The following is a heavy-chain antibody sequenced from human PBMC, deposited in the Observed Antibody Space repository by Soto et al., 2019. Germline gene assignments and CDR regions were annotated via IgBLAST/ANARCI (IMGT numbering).Heavy chain of an antibody. D-gene: IGHD2-2*02. CDR2: IYPGDSDT. CDR1: GYSFTSYW. J-gene: IGHJ6*02. CDR3: ARCKAPAAISVMPSNGMDV. Sequence: PVESLKISCKGSGYSFTSYWIGWVRQMPGKGLEWMGIIYPGDSDTRYSPSFQGQVTISADKSISTAYLQWSSLKASDTAMYYCARCKAPAAISVMPSNGMDVWGQGTTVTVSS. V-gene: IGHV5-51*01.